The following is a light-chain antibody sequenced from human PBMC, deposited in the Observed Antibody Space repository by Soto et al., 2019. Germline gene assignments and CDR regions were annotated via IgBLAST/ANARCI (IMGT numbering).Light chain of an antibody. CDR1: SSDVGGYNY. V-gene: IGLV2-14*01. Sequence: QSVLTQPASVSGSPGQSITISCTGTSSDVGGYNYVSWYQQHPGKAPKLMIYEVTNRPSGVSNRFSGSRSANTASLTISGLQAEDEADYYCSSYTRTTTLEVFGTGTKLTVL. J-gene: IGLJ1*01. CDR3: SSYTRTTTLEV. CDR2: EVT.